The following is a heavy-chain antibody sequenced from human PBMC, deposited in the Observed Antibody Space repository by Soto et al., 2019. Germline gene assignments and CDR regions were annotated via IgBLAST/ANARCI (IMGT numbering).Heavy chain of an antibody. J-gene: IGHJ5*02. CDR3: AGVLPPFDP. V-gene: IGHV1-18*01. CDR2: INAYNGNT. Sequence: QVQLVQSGAEVKKPGASVKVSCKASGYTFTSYGISWVRQAPGQGLEWMGGINAYNGNTNYAQKLQGRVTMTADTSASTAYRELRSLRSDDTAVYYCAGVLPPFDPWGQGTLVTVSS. CDR1: GYTFTSYG.